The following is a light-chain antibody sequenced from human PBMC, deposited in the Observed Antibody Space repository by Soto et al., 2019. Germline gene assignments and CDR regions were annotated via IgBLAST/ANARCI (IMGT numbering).Light chain of an antibody. CDR3: QHYDHLPIT. CDR2: DAS. CDR1: QDITNY. J-gene: IGKJ5*01. Sequence: DIQMTQSPSSLSASVGDRVTITCQASQDITNYLNWYQQKPGKAPRLLLYDASSLETGVPSRFSGSGSGTDFTFTISSLQPEDIATYYCQHYDHLPITFGQGNDWRL. V-gene: IGKV1-33*01.